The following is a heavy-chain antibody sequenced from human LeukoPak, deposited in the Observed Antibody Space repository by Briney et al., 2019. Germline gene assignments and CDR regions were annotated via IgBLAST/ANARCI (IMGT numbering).Heavy chain of an antibody. D-gene: IGHD3-22*01. CDR3: ARDPSETVIAVGPEFDY. Sequence: PGGSLRLSCAASGFTFSSYSMNWVRQAPGNGLEWVSSISSSSSYIYYADSVKGRFTISRDNAKNSLYLQMNSLRAEDTAVYYCARDPSETVIAVGPEFDYWGQGTLVTVSS. CDR2: ISSSSSYI. CDR1: GFTFSSYS. J-gene: IGHJ4*02. V-gene: IGHV3-21*01.